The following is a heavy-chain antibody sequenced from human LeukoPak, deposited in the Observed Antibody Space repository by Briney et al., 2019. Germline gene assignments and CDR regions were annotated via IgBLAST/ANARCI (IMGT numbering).Heavy chain of an antibody. CDR2: ISSSSSSI. J-gene: IGHJ6*02. CDR1: GITLSSYS. V-gene: IGHV3-48*04. Sequence: GGSLRLSCAASGITLSSYSMNWVRQAPGKGLEWVSSISSSSSSIYHADSVKGRFTISRDNVKNSLYLQMNSLRAEDTAVYYCARRGSSNNWYSNGMDVWGQGTTVTVSS. CDR3: ARRGSSNNWYSNGMDV. D-gene: IGHD1-1*01.